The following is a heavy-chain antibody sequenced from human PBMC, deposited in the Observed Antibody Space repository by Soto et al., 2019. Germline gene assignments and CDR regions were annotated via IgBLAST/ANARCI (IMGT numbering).Heavy chain of an antibody. CDR1: GYSFTSYG. CDR2: VSAYNGNT. Sequence: ASVKVSCKASGYSFTSYGISWVRQAPGQGLEWMGWVSAYNGNTTYAQKLQGRVTMTTDTSTSTAYMELRSLRSDDTAVYYCARRTMVRGVTWFDPWGQGTLVTVSS. J-gene: IGHJ5*02. D-gene: IGHD3-10*01. V-gene: IGHV1-18*01. CDR3: ARRTMVRGVTWFDP.